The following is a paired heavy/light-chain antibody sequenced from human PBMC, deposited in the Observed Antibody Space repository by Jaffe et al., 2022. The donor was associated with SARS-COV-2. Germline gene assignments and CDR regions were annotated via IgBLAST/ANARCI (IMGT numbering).Light chain of an antibody. Sequence: QSALTQPPSASGSPGQSVTISCTGTSSDVGISKYVSWYRQHPGGAPKLLIYEATKRPSGVPDRFSGSRSDNTASLTVTGLQADDDGDYYCSSDAGSDTVVFGTGTRVTVL. CDR2: EAT. CDR3: SSDAGSDTVV. CDR1: SSDVGISKY. J-gene: IGLJ1*01. V-gene: IGLV2-8*01.
Heavy chain of an antibody. V-gene: IGHV4-61*02. Sequence: QVQLQESGPGLVKPSQTLSLTCTVSGVSITAGHFYWTWIRQPAGGGLQWIGRSYFRGATKSNPSLEGRVTISVDTSKNQFSLRLTSMTAADTAVYFCARGLRYFHNDYHAMDVWGQGTTVTVSS. J-gene: IGHJ6*02. D-gene: IGHD3-9*01. CDR2: SYFRGAT. CDR1: GVSITAGHFY. CDR3: ARGLRYFHNDYHAMDV.